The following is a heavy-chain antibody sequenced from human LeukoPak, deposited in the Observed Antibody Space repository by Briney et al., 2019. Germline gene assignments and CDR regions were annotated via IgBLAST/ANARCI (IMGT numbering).Heavy chain of an antibody. CDR1: GGSISSGSYY. J-gene: IGHJ4*02. Sequence: PSETLSLTCTVSGGSISSGSYYWSWIRQPAGKGLEWIGRIYTSGSINYNPSLKSRVTMSVDTSKKQFSLKLNSVTAADTAVYYCAKVATFGVVEYYFDYWGQGTLVTVSS. V-gene: IGHV4-61*02. CDR3: AKVATFGVVEYYFDY. D-gene: IGHD3-3*01. CDR2: IYTSGSI.